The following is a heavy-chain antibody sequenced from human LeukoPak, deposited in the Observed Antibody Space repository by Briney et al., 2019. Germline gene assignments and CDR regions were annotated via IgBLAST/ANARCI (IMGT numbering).Heavy chain of an antibody. CDR3: ARYAGGSSWYYYYYGMDV. CDR1: GGSISSGGYY. J-gene: IGHJ6*02. Sequence: SETLSLTCTVSGGSISSGGYYWSWIRQHPGKGLEWFGYIYYSGSTYYNPSLKSRVTISVDTSKNQFSLKLSSVTAADTAVYYCARYAGGSSWYYYYYGMDVWGQGTTVTVSS. V-gene: IGHV4-31*03. D-gene: IGHD6-13*01. CDR2: IYYSGST.